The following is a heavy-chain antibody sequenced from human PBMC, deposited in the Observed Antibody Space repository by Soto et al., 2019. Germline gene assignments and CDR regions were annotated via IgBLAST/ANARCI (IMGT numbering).Heavy chain of an antibody. CDR3: AYTRRGATTGNFDY. V-gene: IGHV3-23*01. J-gene: IGHJ4*02. CDR1: GFTFSSYA. D-gene: IGHD1-26*01. Sequence: EVQLLESGGGLVQPGGSLRLSCAASGFTFSSYAMSWVRQAPGKGLEWVAAISGSGGSTYYADSVKGRFTISRDNSKNTLYLQMNSLRAEDTAVYYCAYTRRGATTGNFDYWGQGTLVTVSS. CDR2: ISGSGGST.